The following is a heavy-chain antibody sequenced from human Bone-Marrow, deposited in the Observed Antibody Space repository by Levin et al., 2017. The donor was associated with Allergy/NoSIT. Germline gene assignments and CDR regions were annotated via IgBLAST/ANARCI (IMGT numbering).Heavy chain of an antibody. D-gene: IGHD6-19*01. V-gene: IGHV3-9*01. CDR2: ISWNSGSI. J-gene: IGHJ4*02. Sequence: QSGGSLRLSCAASGFTFDDYAMHWVRQAPGKGLEWVSGISWNSGSIGYADSVKGRFTISRDNAKNSLYLQMNSLRAEDTALYYCAKPLGWGDMAGTLDYWGQGTLVTVSS. CDR1: GFTFDDYA. CDR3: AKPLGWGDMAGTLDY.